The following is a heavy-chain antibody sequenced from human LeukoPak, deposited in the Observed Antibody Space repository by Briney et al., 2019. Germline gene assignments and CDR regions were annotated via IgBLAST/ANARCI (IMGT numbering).Heavy chain of an antibody. CDR2: IYHSGST. CDR1: GYSISSGYY. V-gene: IGHV4-38-2*01. Sequence: PSETLSLTCAVSGYSISSGYYWGWIRQPPGKGLEWIGSIYHSGSTYYNPSLKSRVTISVDTSKNQFSLKLSSVTAAGTAVYYCARHLLDIVVVPAALTPVNWFDPWGQGTLVTVSS. CDR3: ARHLLDIVVVPAALTPVNWFDP. J-gene: IGHJ5*02. D-gene: IGHD2-2*03.